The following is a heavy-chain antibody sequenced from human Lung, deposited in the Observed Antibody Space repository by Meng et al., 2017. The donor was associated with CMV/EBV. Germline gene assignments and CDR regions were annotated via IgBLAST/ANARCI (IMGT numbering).Heavy chain of an antibody. J-gene: IGHJ4*02. Sequence: LSSWAMHWDGQAPGKGLEWVAVISYDGSNKYCADSVKGRFTISRDNSKNTLYLQMNSLRAEDTAVYYCARDHLSTIFGVVIIRKYFDYWGQGTLVTVSS. CDR2: ISYDGSNK. CDR3: ARDHLSTIFGVVIIRKYFDY. V-gene: IGHV3-30*04. CDR1: LSSWA. D-gene: IGHD3-3*01.